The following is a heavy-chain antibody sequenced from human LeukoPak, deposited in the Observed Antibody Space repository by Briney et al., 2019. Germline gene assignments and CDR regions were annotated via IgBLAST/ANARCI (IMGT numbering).Heavy chain of an antibody. CDR1: GYTFTSYD. J-gene: IGHJ4*02. Sequence: GASVKVSRKASGYTFTSYDINWVRQATGQGLEWMGWMNPNSGNTGYAQKFQGRVTMTRNTSISTAYMELSSLRSEDTAVYYCARDLDGDWAFDYWGQGTLVTVSS. CDR3: ARDLDGDWAFDY. CDR2: MNPNSGNT. V-gene: IGHV1-8*01. D-gene: IGHD4-17*01.